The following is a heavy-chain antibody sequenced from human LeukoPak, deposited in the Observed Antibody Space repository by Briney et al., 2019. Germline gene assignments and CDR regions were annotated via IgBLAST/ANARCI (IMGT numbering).Heavy chain of an antibody. CDR1: GYSISSGYF. CDR3: TREVWGSTFPDY. D-gene: IGHD7-27*01. Sequence: SETLSLTCSVSGYSISSGYFWGWIRQPPGKGPEWIATTHHSGATYYNPSLKSRVTLSVDTSKNQVSLEMTSVTAADTAVYYCTREVWGSTFPDYWGQGTLVTVSS. J-gene: IGHJ4*02. V-gene: IGHV4-38-2*02. CDR2: THHSGAT.